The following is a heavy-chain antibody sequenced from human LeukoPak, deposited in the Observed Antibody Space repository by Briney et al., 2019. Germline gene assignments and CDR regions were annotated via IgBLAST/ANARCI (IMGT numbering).Heavy chain of an antibody. CDR1: GFTFSSYA. V-gene: IGHV3-30*04. J-gene: IGHJ6*02. D-gene: IGHD2-2*01. CDR2: ISYDGSNK. CDR3: AREYHPYYYYGMDV. Sequence: GGSLRLSCAASGFTFSSYAMHWVRQAPGKGLEWVAVISYDGSNKYYADSVRGRFTISRDNSKNTLYLQMNSLRAEDTAVYYCAREYHPYYYYGMDVWGQGTTVTVSS.